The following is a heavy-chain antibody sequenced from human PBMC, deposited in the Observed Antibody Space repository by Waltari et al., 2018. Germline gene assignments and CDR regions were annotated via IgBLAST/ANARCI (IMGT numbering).Heavy chain of an antibody. CDR2: ISSSSSYI. V-gene: IGHV3-21*01. CDR1: GFTFSSYG. D-gene: IGHD1-26*01. Sequence: EVQLVESGGGLVKPGGSLRLSCAASGFTFSSYGMHWVRQAPGKGLEWVSSISSSSSYIYYADSVKGRFTISRDNAKNSLYLQMNSLRAEDTAVYYCAVTGATLDYWGQGTLVTVSS. CDR3: AVTGATLDY. J-gene: IGHJ4*02.